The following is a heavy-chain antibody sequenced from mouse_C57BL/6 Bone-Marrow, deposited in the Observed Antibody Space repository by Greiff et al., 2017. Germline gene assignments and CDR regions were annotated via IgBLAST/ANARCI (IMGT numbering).Heavy chain of an antibody. J-gene: IGHJ2*01. CDR3: AKNYYGNRYYFDY. D-gene: IGHD2-1*01. CDR1: GYTFTSYW. Sequence: QVQLQQPGAELVRPGTSVKLSCKASGYTFTSYWMHWVKQRPGQGLEWIGLIDTSDSYTNYNQKFKGKATLTVDTSSSTTYMQLSSLTSEDSAVYYCAKNYYGNRYYFDYWGQGTTLTVSA. V-gene: IGHV1-59*01. CDR2: IDTSDSYT.